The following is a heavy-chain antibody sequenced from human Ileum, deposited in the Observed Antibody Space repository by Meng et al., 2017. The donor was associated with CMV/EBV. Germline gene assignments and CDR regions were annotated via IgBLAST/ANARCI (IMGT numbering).Heavy chain of an antibody. V-gene: IGHV4-34*01. J-gene: IGHJ2*01. CDR3: ARSRVYWYFNL. CDR1: GRSFSDYY. CDR2: ISHSGIT. Sequence: QEQLQQWGAGLLKPSETLSLTCAVYGRSFSDYYWSWIRQPPGKGLEWIGEISHSGITNYNPSLKSRVTISIDTSKKQFSLKLSSVTAADTAIYYCARSRVYWYFNLWGRGTLVTVSS.